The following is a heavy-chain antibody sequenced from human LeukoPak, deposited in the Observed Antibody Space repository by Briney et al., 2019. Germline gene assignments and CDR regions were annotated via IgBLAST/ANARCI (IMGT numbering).Heavy chain of an antibody. CDR2: LGTDGTYT. Sequence: GGSLRLSCAASGFNLRDYWMHWVRPAPGKGLLWVSRLGTDGTYTNYADSVKGRFTISRDNAKNTLYLQIDSLRAEDTAFYYCVRDPSNSGNWFDLWGQGTLVTVSS. CDR3: VRDPSNSGNWFDL. D-gene: IGHD4-11*01. J-gene: IGHJ5*02. CDR1: GFNLRDYW. V-gene: IGHV3-74*01.